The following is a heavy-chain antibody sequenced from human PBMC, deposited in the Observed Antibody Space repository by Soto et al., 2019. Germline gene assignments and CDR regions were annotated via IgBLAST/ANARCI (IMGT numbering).Heavy chain of an antibody. CDR1: GGSISSSNW. CDR2: IYHSGST. D-gene: IGHD2-15*01. J-gene: IGHJ6*02. CDR3: ASVSKDTVVVVAAHHYYYYGMDL. Sequence: QVQLQESGPGLVKPSGTLSLTCAVSGGSISSSNWWSWVRQPPGKGLEWIGEIYHSGSTNYNPSPQHRLPLSADPSQTQLSLKPTSVTAADTAVYYCASVSKDTVVVVAAHHYYYYGMDLWGQGTTVPVSS. V-gene: IGHV4-4*02.